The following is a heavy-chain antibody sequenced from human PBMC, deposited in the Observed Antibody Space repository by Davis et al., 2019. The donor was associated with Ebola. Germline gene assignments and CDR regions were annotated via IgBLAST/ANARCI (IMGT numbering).Heavy chain of an antibody. D-gene: IGHD6-19*01. V-gene: IGHV3-23*01. Sequence: PGGSLRLSCAASGFTLSNYAMNWVRQAPGKGLEWVSPISSGGAKTHYADSVKGRFTISRDDSKNTVYLQMNSLRADDTAVYYCAKVQQWPVWGRNYYYGMDVWGQGTTVTVSS. CDR1: GFTLSNYA. CDR2: ISSGGAKT. J-gene: IGHJ6*02. CDR3: AKVQQWPVWGRNYYYGMDV.